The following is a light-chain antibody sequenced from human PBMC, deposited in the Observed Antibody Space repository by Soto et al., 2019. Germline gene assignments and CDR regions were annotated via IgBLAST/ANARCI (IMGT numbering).Light chain of an antibody. J-gene: IGKJ1*01. CDR1: RDVGSD. V-gene: IGKV1-6*01. CDR2: AAS. Sequence: TQMTQSPLSLSASVGEKIIITCRASRDVGSDVSWYQQKPGQAPKLVIYAASNLYTGVPSRFSGRRSGTEFTLTISSLQPEDFASYYCLQYYGDSWTFGQGTKVEIE. CDR3: LQYYGDSWT.